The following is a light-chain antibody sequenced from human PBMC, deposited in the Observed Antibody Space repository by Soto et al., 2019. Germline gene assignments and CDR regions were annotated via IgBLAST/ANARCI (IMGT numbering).Light chain of an antibody. V-gene: IGLV3-21*02. Sequence: SYELTQAPSMSVAPGQTATITCGGNDIEGRVVHWYQQEPGQAPVLVVFDDSVRPSGIPERFSGASSGNTATLTITRVEAGDEADYYCQVWDNSSDLYVFGSGTKLTVL. J-gene: IGLJ1*01. CDR3: QVWDNSSDLYV. CDR1: DIEGRV. CDR2: DDS.